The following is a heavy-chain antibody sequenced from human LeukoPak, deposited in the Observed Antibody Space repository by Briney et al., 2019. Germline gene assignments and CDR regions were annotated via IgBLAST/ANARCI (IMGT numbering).Heavy chain of an antibody. V-gene: IGHV3-7*01. J-gene: IGHJ6*02. CDR3: AREDTAMVTDYYYGMDV. D-gene: IGHD5-18*01. Sequence: GGSLRLSCAASKFSISYYWMTWVRQAPGKGLEWVANIKGDGSVTHYVDSVKGRFTISRDNAKNSLYLQMNSLRAEDTAVYYCAREDTAMVTDYYYGMDVWGQGTTVTVSS. CDR1: KFSISYYW. CDR2: IKGDGSVT.